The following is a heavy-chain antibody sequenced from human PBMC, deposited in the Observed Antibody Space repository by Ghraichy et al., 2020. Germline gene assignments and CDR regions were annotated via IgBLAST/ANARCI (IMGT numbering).Heavy chain of an antibody. CDR3: ARRSGYYYGMDV. CDR2: ISGSGGST. Sequence: GGSLRLSCAASGFTFSSYAMSWVRQAPGKGLEWVSAISGSGGSTYYADSVKGRFTISRDNSKNTLYLQMNSLRAEDTAVYYCARRSGYYYGMDVWGQGTTVTVSS. CDR1: GFTFSSYA. J-gene: IGHJ6*02. V-gene: IGHV3-23*01. D-gene: IGHD6-19*01.